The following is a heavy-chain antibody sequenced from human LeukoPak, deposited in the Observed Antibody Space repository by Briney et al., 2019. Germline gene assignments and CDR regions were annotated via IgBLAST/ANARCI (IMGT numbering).Heavy chain of an antibody. J-gene: IGHJ5*02. CDR2: INIGGTNT. CDR3: ATDGAGFDT. CDR1: GFTFSDYY. Sequence: GGSLRLSCAASGFTFSDYYMSWIRQAPGKGLEWLSYINIGGTNTHYADSVKGRFTISRDNAKKSLYLEMNNLRAEDTAVYYCATDGAGFDTWGQGVLVTVSS. V-gene: IGHV3-11*01.